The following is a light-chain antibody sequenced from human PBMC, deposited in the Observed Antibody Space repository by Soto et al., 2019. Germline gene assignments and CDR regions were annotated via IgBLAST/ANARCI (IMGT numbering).Light chain of an antibody. V-gene: IGLV2-14*01. J-gene: IGLJ1*01. CDR1: SSDVGAYNY. CDR3: SSYTSSSTYV. CDR2: EVS. Sequence: QSALTQPAFVSGSPGQSITLSCTGTSSDVGAYNYVSWYQQHPGKAPKLMVYEVSNRPSGVSNRFSGSKSGSTASLTISGLQAEDEADYYCSSYTSSSTYVFGTGTKVTVL.